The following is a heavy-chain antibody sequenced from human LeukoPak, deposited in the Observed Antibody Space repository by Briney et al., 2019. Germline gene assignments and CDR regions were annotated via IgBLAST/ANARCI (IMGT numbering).Heavy chain of an antibody. CDR3: ARGLSTRFDD. D-gene: IGHD2-2*01. V-gene: IGHV1-46*01. CDR2: INPSGGGT. CDR1: GFTFTSYD. Sequence: ASVKVSCKASGFTFTSYDINWVRQAPGQGLEWMGIINPSGGGTSYAQKFQGRVTMTSDTSTSTVYMELSSLRSDDTAVYYCARGLSTRFDDWGQGTLVTVSS. J-gene: IGHJ4*02.